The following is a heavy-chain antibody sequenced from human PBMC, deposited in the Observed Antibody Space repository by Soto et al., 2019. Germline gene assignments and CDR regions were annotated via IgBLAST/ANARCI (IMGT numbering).Heavy chain of an antibody. Sequence: QVQLVQSGAEVKKPGSSVKVSCKASGGTFRSYAISWVRQAPGQGLEWMGGIIPIFGTANYAQKFQGRVTITADESTSTAYMELSSLRSEDTAVYYCARDHSITGTYVDNWFDPWGQGTLVTVSS. CDR1: GGTFRSYA. J-gene: IGHJ5*02. CDR2: IIPIFGTA. D-gene: IGHD1-20*01. V-gene: IGHV1-69*12. CDR3: ARDHSITGTYVDNWFDP.